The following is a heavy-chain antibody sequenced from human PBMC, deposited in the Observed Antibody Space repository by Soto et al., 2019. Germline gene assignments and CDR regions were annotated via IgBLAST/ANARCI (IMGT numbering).Heavy chain of an antibody. D-gene: IGHD6-13*01. V-gene: IGHV3-48*01. CDR2: IGGSSSTI. J-gene: IGHJ5*02. Sequence: EVQLVESGGGLVQPGGSLRLSCAASGFTFSSYSMNWVRQAPGKGLEWVSYIGGSSSTIYYADSVKGRFTISRDNAKNSLYLQMNSLRAEDTAVYYCAREGLSSNWLNWFAPWGQGTLVTVSS. CDR3: AREGLSSNWLNWFAP. CDR1: GFTFSSYS.